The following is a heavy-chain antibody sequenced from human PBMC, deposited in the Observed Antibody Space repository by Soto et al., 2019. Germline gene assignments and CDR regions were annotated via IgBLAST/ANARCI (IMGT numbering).Heavy chain of an antibody. Sequence: QVQLVQSGAEVKKPGASMKVSCKASGYTFTSYDINWVRQATGQGLEWMGWMNPNSGNTGYAQKSQGRVXXNXKXFISTAYMELRSLRIEETAVYYCARGLGASGEQGDYWGQGTLVTVSS. D-gene: IGHD2-15*01. CDR3: ARGLGASGEQGDY. CDR1: GYTFTSYD. V-gene: IGHV1-8*01. J-gene: IGHJ4*02. CDR2: MNPNSGNT.